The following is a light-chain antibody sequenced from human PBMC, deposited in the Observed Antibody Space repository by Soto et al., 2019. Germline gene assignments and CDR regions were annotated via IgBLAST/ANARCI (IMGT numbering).Light chain of an antibody. CDR2: GAS. Sequence: EIVMTQSPAILSVSPGERVTLSCRASQTVASNLAWYQQKPGQAPRLLIHGASTRATGVSARFSGSGSGTEITSTISSLQSEDFAVYYCQQYHNWPPQYTFVQGTKLQIK. J-gene: IGKJ2*01. V-gene: IGKV3-15*01. CDR1: QTVASN. CDR3: QQYHNWPPQYT.